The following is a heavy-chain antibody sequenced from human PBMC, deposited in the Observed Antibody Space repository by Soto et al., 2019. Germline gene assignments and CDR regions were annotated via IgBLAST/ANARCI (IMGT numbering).Heavy chain of an antibody. D-gene: IGHD3-9*01. V-gene: IGHV5-51*01. CDR2: IYPGDSDT. CDR3: ARGLRSFDRNLDY. Sequence: KTPGESLKISCKGSGYSFTSYWIGWVRQMPGKGLEWMGIIYPGDSDTRYSPSFQGQVTISADKSISTAYLQWSSLKASDTAMYYCARGLRSFDRNLDYWGQGTLVTVSS. CDR1: GYSFTSYW. J-gene: IGHJ4*02.